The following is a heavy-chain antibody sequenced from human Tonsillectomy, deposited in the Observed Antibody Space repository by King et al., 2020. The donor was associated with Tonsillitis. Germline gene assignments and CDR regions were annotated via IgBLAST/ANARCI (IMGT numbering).Heavy chain of an antibody. D-gene: IGHD2-15*01. CDR3: ARRGIINYGMDV. CDR1: VGSFNNYG. V-gene: IGHV1-69*01. Sequence: QVQLVESGAEVKKPGSSLKVSCKASVGSFNNYGISCLRQAPGQVLEWMGGIIPIFGATNYAQKFQGRVTFTADESTRTAYMELSSLRSDNTAVYYCARRGIINYGMDVWGQGTTVIVSS. CDR2: IIPIFGAT. J-gene: IGHJ6*02.